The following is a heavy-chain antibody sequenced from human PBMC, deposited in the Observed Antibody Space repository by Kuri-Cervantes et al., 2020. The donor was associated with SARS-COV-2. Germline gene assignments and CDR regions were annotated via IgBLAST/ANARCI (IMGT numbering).Heavy chain of an antibody. Sequence: GSLRLSCTVSGGSISSYYWSWIRQPPGKGLEWIGYIYYSGSTNYNPSLKSRVTISVDTSKNQFSLKLSSVTAADTAVYYCARRGSSLYYYYGMDVWGQETTVTVSS. D-gene: IGHD3-10*01. J-gene: IGHJ6*02. CDR3: ARRGSSLYYYYGMDV. V-gene: IGHV4-59*01. CDR1: GGSISSYY. CDR2: IYYSGST.